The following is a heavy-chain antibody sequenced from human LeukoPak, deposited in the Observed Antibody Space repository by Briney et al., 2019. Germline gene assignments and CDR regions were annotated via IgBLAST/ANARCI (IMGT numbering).Heavy chain of an antibody. CDR3: AREVVPAAPPWRYGMDV. Sequence: SETLSLTCTVSGGSISSYYRSWIRQPPGKGLEWIGYIYYSGSTNYNPSLRSRVTISVDTSKNQVSLKLSSVTAADTAVYYCAREVVPAAPPWRYGMDVWGQGTTVTVSS. D-gene: IGHD2-2*01. V-gene: IGHV4-59*01. CDR1: GGSISSYY. J-gene: IGHJ6*02. CDR2: IYYSGST.